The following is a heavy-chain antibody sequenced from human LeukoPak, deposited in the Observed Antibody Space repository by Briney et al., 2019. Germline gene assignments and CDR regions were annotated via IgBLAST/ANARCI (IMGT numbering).Heavy chain of an antibody. CDR2: ISSSSSYI. CDR3: ARVYGSNFPDAFDI. Sequence: GGSLRLSCAASGFTFSSYSMNWVRQAPGKGLEWVASISSSSSYIYYADSVKGRFTISRDNAKNSLYLQMNSLRAEDTAVYYCARVYGSNFPDAFDIWGQGTMVTVSS. CDR1: GFTFSSYS. D-gene: IGHD4-23*01. J-gene: IGHJ3*02. V-gene: IGHV3-21*01.